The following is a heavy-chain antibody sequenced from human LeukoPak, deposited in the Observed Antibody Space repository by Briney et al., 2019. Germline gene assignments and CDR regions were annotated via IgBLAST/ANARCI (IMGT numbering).Heavy chain of an antibody. J-gene: IGHJ6*02. CDR3: AKFYFYNLDV. V-gene: IGHV3-23*01. CDR2: VSSTGDST. Sequence: GGSLRLSCAASGFTFSNSAMSWVRQAPGKGLEWVSGVSSTGDSTYYADSVKGRFTVSRDNSKNTLYLQMHSLRVDDTAVYYCAKFYFYNLDVWGQGTTVTVSS. CDR1: GFTFSNSA.